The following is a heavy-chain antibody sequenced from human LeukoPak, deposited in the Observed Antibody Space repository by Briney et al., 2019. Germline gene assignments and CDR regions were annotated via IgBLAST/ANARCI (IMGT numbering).Heavy chain of an antibody. V-gene: IGHV3-23*01. CDR2: ISGSGGST. CDR1: GFTFSSYA. Sequence: GGSLRLSCAASGFTFSSYAMSWVRQAPGKGLEWVSAISGSGGSTYYADSVKGRFTISRDNSKNALYLQMNSLRAEDTAVYYCASRVYSSSWYLDGMDVWGQGTTVTVSS. J-gene: IGHJ6*02. D-gene: IGHD6-13*01. CDR3: ASRVYSSSWYLDGMDV.